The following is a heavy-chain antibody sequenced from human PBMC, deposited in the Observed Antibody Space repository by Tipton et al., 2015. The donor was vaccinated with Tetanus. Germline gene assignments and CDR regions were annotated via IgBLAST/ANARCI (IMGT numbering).Heavy chain of an antibody. CDR1: GGSISSYY. CDR2: IYYSGST. D-gene: IGHD1-26*01. Sequence: TLSLTCTVSGGSISSYYWSWIRQPPGKGLEWIGYIYYSGSTNYNPSLKSRVTISVDTSKNQFSLKLSSVTAADTAVYYCARRTNRMGADFDYWGQGTLVTVSS. J-gene: IGHJ4*02. V-gene: IGHV4-59*08. CDR3: ARRTNRMGADFDY.